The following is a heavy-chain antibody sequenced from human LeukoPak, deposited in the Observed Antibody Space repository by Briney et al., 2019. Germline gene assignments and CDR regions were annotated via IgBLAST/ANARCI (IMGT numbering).Heavy chain of an antibody. V-gene: IGHV4-59*01. D-gene: IGHD6-13*01. Sequence: ESSETLSLTCTVSGGSISSYYWSWIRQPPGKGLEWIGYIYYSGSTNYNPSLKSRVTISVDTSKNQFSLKLSSVTAADTAVYYCARGSSPPLDYWGQGTLVTVSS. J-gene: IGHJ4*02. CDR1: GGSISSYY. CDR2: IYYSGST. CDR3: ARGSSPPLDY.